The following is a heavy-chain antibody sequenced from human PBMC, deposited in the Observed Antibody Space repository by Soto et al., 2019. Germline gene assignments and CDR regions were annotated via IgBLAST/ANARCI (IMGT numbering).Heavy chain of an antibody. CDR1: GYTFTSYG. D-gene: IGHD2-15*01. V-gene: IGHV1-18*01. Sequence: QVQLVQSGAEVKKPGASVKVSCKASGYTFTSYGISWVRQAPGQGLEWMGRISGYNGNSNYAQNLQGRVTMTTDTSTSKAYMELRSLRSDDTAGYYCAREDIQDIVVVVVAPEGLGYWGQGTLVTVSS. CDR2: ISGYNGNS. J-gene: IGHJ4*02. CDR3: AREDIQDIVVVVVAPEGLGY.